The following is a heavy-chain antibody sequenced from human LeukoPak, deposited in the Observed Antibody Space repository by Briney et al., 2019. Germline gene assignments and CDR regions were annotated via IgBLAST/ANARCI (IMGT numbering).Heavy chain of an antibody. V-gene: IGHV4-59*12. CDR3: ARDQSSSWSNWFDP. J-gene: IGHJ5*02. D-gene: IGHD6-13*01. CDR2: IYYSGST. CDR1: GGSISSYY. Sequence: SETLSLTCTVSGGSISSYYWNWIRQPPGKGLEWIGYIYYSGSTNYNPSLRSRVSISVDTSKNQFSLKLSSVTAADTAVYYCARDQSSSWSNWFDPWGQGTLVTVSS.